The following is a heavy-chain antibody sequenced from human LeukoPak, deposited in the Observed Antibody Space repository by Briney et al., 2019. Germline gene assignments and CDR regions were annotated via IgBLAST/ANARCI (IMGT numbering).Heavy chain of an antibody. J-gene: IGHJ3*02. CDR3: ARSRDSGVIEDAFDI. Sequence: GESLKISCKISRYSFPNYWIGWVRQMPGKGLEWMGIIYPGDSDTRYSPSFQGQVTISVDKSIRTAYLQWSSLKASDSAIYYCARSRDSGVIEDAFDIWGQGTLVTVSS. D-gene: IGHD3-10*01. CDR1: RYSFPNYW. CDR2: IYPGDSDT. V-gene: IGHV5-51*01.